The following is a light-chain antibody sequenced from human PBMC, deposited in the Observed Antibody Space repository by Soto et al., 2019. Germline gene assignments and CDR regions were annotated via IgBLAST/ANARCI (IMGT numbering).Light chain of an antibody. J-gene: IGLJ1*01. CDR1: SSDVGGYDY. V-gene: IGLV2-8*01. CDR3: SSYAGTSILYV. Sequence: QSVLTQPPSASGSPGQSVTISCTGSSSDVGGYDYVSWYQQHPGKAPQLLIYEVTKRPSGVPDRFSGSKSGNTASLTVSGLQDEDEADYYCSSYAGTSILYVFGGGTKVTVL. CDR2: EVT.